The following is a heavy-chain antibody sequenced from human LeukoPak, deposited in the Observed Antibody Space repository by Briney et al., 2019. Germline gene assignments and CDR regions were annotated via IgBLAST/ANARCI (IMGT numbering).Heavy chain of an antibody. V-gene: IGHV1-2*04. Sequence: ASVKVSRKASGYTFTGYYMHWVRQAPGQGLEWMGWINPNSGGTNYAQKFQGWVTMTRDTSISTAYMELSRLRSDDTAVYYCARGGVGIAAAADYWGQGTLVTVSS. J-gene: IGHJ4*02. CDR1: GYTFTGYY. CDR3: ARGGVGIAAAADY. CDR2: INPNSGGT. D-gene: IGHD6-13*01.